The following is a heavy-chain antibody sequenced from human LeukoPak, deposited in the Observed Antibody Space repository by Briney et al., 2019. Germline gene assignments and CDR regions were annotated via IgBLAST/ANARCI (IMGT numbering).Heavy chain of an antibody. CDR1: GGSISSSSYY. Sequence: SETLSLTCSVSGGSISSSSYYWGWIRQPPGKGLEWIGSIYYSGSTYYNPSLKSRVTISVDTSKNHFSLKLSSVTAADTAVYYCARLEGFGELFDPWGQGTLVTVSS. D-gene: IGHD3-10*01. CDR3: ARLEGFGELFDP. V-gene: IGHV4-39*02. J-gene: IGHJ5*02. CDR2: IYYSGST.